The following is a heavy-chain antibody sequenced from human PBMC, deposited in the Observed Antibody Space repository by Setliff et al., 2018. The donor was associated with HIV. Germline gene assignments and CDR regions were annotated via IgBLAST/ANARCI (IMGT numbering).Heavy chain of an antibody. V-gene: IGHV3-48*01. CDR2: ISGSSANI. J-gene: IGHJ5*02. CDR3: ARTASYGNSWYHWFDP. CDR1: GSTFNTYS. D-gene: IGHD6-13*01. Sequence: GGSLRLSCAASGSTFNTYSMNWVRQAPGKGLEWISYISGSSANIQYADSVRGRFTISRDNAKNSMYLQMNSLRAEDTAVYYCARTASYGNSWYHWFDPWGQGTLVTVSS.